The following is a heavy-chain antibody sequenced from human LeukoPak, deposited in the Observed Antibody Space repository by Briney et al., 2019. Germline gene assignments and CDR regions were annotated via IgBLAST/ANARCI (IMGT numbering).Heavy chain of an antibody. CDR1: GFTFSRYW. Sequence: GGSLRLSCAGSGFTFSRYWMSWVRQAPGKGLEWVANINQDGSEKYHVDSVRGRFTISRDNAKNSLYLQMNSLRAEDTAVYYCASASYCSSTSCYLDLDYGGQGTLVTVSS. CDR2: INQDGSEK. J-gene: IGHJ4*02. V-gene: IGHV3-7*01. D-gene: IGHD2-2*01. CDR3: ASASYCSSTSCYLDLDY.